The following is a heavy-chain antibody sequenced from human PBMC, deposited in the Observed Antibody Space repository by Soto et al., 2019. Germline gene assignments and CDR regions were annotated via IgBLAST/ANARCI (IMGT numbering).Heavy chain of an antibody. Sequence: AASVKVSWKASGFTFTSSAVQWVRQARGQRLEWIGWIVVGSGNTNYAQKFQERVTITRDMSTSTAYMELSSLRSEDTAVYYCAAGPIVGATRGFDYWGQGTLVTVSS. CDR2: IVVGSGNT. V-gene: IGHV1-58*01. D-gene: IGHD1-26*01. J-gene: IGHJ4*02. CDR1: GFTFTSSA. CDR3: AAGPIVGATRGFDY.